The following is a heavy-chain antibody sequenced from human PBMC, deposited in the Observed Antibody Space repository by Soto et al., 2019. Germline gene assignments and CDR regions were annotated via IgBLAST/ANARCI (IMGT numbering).Heavy chain of an antibody. CDR3: VRGISYCDNDACYQPFQY. Sequence: QVQLVQSGAEVKTPGSSVKVSCRTSGGTFRSYPISWVRQAPGQGLEWMGRIIPLLAKANYAQTFQGRVTITADKSTSTAYMELSSLRSEDTAVYYCVRGISYCDNDACYQPFQYWGQGTVVIVSS. CDR1: GGTFRSYP. CDR2: IIPLLAKA. D-gene: IGHD2-8*01. J-gene: IGHJ1*01. V-gene: IGHV1-69*08.